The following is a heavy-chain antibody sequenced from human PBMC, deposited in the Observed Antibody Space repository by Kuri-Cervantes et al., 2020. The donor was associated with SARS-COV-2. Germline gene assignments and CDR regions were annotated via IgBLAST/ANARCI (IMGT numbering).Heavy chain of an antibody. J-gene: IGHJ4*02. CDR3: ARVPWDY. V-gene: IGHV3-21*01. CDR1: GFTFSSYS. Sequence: GESLKISCAASGFTFSSYSMNWVRQAPGKGLEWVSSISSSSYIYYADSVKGRFTISRDNAKNSLYLQMNSLRAEDTAVYYCARVPWDYWGQGTLVTVSS. CDR2: ISSSSYI.